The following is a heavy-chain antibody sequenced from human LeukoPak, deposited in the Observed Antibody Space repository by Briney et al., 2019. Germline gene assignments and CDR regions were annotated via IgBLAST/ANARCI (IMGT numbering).Heavy chain of an antibody. CDR3: ARDHYYDSSGYYYPGYNWFDP. CDR1: GGSISSGGYY. D-gene: IGHD3-22*01. Sequence: SQTLSLTCTVSGGSISSGGYYWSWIRQHPGKGLEWIGYIYYSGSTYYNPSLKSRVTISVDTSKNQFSLKLSSVTAADTAVYYCARDHYYDSSGYYYPGYNWFDPWGQGTLVTVSS. J-gene: IGHJ5*02. CDR2: IYYSGST. V-gene: IGHV4-31*03.